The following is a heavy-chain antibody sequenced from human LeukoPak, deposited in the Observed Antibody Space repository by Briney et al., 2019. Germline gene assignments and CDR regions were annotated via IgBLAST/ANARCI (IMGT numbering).Heavy chain of an antibody. CDR2: IFYRGKT. CDR3: ARHPSGSAFDF. D-gene: IGHD3-3*01. V-gene: IGHV4-39*01. J-gene: IGHJ4*02. CDR1: GDSISTDNYF. Sequence: PAGALSLTCTVSGDSISTDNYFWSWLRQPPGQGLEWIGTIFYRGKTYYNPSRRSRVSLSLDTSKNQFSLGLSSVTAADTAVYYCARHPSGSAFDFWGQGTLVTVSS.